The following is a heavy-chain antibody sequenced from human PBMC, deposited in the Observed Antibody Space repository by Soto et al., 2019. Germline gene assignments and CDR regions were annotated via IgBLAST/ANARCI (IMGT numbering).Heavy chain of an antibody. CDR2: INNDGSST. Sequence: GGSLRLSCVVSGFTFTNYWMHWVRQAPGKGLVWVSRINNDGSSTSYADSVKGRFTISRDNAKNTLYLQMNSLRAEDMAVYYCAKDPKDFWSGYSFDYWGQGTLVTVSS. CDR1: GFTFTNYW. D-gene: IGHD3-3*01. CDR3: AKDPKDFWSGYSFDY. V-gene: IGHV3-74*01. J-gene: IGHJ4*02.